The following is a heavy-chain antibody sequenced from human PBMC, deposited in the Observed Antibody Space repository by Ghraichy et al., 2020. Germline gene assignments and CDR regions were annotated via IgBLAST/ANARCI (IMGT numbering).Heavy chain of an antibody. CDR3: AKECSSSSCTVFDP. CDR2: ITGSGDIT. V-gene: IGHV3-23*01. CDR1: GFTFSSYA. D-gene: IGHD2-2*01. J-gene: IGHJ5*02. Sequence: GGSLRLSCAASGFTFSSYAMAWVRQAPGKRLEWVSTITGSGDITYYADSVKGRFSISRDNSGNTLYLQMNSLRAEDTALYYCAKECSSSSCTVFDPWGLGTLVTVSS.